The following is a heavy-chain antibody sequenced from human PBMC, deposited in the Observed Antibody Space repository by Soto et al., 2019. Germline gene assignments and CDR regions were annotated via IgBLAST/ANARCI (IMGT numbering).Heavy chain of an antibody. CDR3: ARPLRITIFGVVIDHDAFDI. CDR1: GYSFTSYW. Sequence: GESLKISCKGSGYSFTSYWIGWVRQMPGKGLEWMGIIYPGDSDTRYSPSFQGQVTISADKSISTAYLQWSSLKASDTAMYYCARPLRITIFGVVIDHDAFDIWGQGTMVTVSS. V-gene: IGHV5-51*01. J-gene: IGHJ3*02. CDR2: IYPGDSDT. D-gene: IGHD3-3*01.